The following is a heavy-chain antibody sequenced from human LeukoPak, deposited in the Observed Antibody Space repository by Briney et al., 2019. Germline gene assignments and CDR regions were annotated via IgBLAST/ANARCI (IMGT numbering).Heavy chain of an antibody. CDR3: ARGYSIDY. V-gene: IGHV3-49*04. CDR1: GFTFNDYA. J-gene: IGHJ4*02. Sequence: GRSLRLSCTASGFTFNDYAMSGVRQPPGKGLEWVGFIRSRPSGGTTEYAASVIGRFTISRDDSKGIAYLQMNSLQTADTAVYYCARGYSIDYWGQGTLVTVSS. D-gene: IGHD4-11*01. CDR2: IRSRPSGGTT.